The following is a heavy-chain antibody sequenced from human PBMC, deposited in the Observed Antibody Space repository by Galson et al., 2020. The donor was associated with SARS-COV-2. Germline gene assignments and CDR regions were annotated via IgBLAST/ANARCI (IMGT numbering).Heavy chain of an antibody. CDR3: ARGATVTSGAFDI. D-gene: IGHD4-4*01. J-gene: IGHJ3*02. Sequence: EGSLRLSCAASGFTFSSYAMHWVRQAPGKGLEWVAVISYDGSNKYYADSVKGRFTISRDNSKNTLYLQMNSLRAEDTAVYYCARGATVTSGAFDIWGQGTMVTVSS. V-gene: IGHV3-30-3*01. CDR1: GFTFSSYA. CDR2: ISYDGSNK.